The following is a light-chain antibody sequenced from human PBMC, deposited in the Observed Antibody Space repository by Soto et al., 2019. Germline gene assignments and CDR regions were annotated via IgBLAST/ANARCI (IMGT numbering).Light chain of an antibody. CDR3: QQYKDMPWT. V-gene: IGKV3-15*01. CDR2: GAS. J-gene: IGKJ1*01. CDR1: QAIGSN. Sequence: EIVLTQSPGTLSLAPGEGATLSCRASQAIGSNLAWYLQRPGQAPRLLMYGASTRATDIPARFSGSGSGTEFTLTITGLQSEDFAIYLCQQYKDMPWTFGQGTKVDIK.